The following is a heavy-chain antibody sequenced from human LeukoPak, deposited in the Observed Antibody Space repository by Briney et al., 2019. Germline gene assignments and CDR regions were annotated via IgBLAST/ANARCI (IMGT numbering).Heavy chain of an antibody. Sequence: ASVKVSCKVSGYTLTELSMHWVRQAPGKGLEWMGDFDPEDGETIYAQKFQGRVTMTEDTSTDTAYMELSSLRSEDTAVYYCATAEVLPAMIVVAPNYWGQGTLVTVSS. J-gene: IGHJ4*02. CDR1: GYTLTELS. V-gene: IGHV1-24*01. D-gene: IGHD3-22*01. CDR2: FDPEDGET. CDR3: ATAEVLPAMIVVAPNY.